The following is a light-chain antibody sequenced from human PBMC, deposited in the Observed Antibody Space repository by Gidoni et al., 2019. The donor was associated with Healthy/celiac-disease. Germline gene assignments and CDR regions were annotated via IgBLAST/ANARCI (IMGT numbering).Light chain of an antibody. CDR2: GAS. V-gene: IGKV3-20*01. J-gene: IGKJ4*01. CDR1: QIVSSSY. Sequence: DIELTQSPGTLALSPGERATLSCRASQIVSSSYLAWYQQKPGQAPRLLIYGASSRATGIPDRFSGSGSGTDFTLTISRLEPEDFAVYYCQQYGSSPLTFXEXTKVEIK. CDR3: QQYGSSPLT.